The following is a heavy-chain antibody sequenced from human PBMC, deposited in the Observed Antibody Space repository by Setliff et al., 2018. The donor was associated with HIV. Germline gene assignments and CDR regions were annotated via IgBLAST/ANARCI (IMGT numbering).Heavy chain of an antibody. D-gene: IGHD6-19*01. CDR3: ARRTSFTGGAVAGHFDN. V-gene: IGHV4-34*01. J-gene: IGHJ4*02. CDR2: VNDSGNT. Sequence: SETLSLTCDVYAGSISGYYWSWIRQSPGKGLEWIGEVNDSGNTNYNPSLKSRVTISVDTSKNHFSLRLSSVTAADTTIYYCARRTSFTGGAVAGHFDNWGQGTPVTVSS. CDR1: AGSISGYY.